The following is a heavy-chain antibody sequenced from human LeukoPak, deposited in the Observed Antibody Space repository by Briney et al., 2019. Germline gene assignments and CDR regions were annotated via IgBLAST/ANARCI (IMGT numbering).Heavy chain of an antibody. CDR1: GYTFTSYY. D-gene: IGHD2-2*01. J-gene: IGHJ6*04. CDR2: INPSGGST. Sequence: ASVKVSCKASGYTFTSYYMHWVRQAPGQGLEWMGIINPSGGSTSYAQKFQGRVTMTRDTSTSTVYMELSSLRSEDTAVYYCARDSYQLLPHYYYGMDVWGKGTTVTVSS. V-gene: IGHV1-46*01. CDR3: ARDSYQLLPHYYYGMDV.